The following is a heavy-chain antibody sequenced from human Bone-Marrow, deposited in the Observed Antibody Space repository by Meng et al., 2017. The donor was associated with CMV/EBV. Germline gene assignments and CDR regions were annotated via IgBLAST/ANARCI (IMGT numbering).Heavy chain of an antibody. D-gene: IGHD2-21*01. CDR1: GFTFDGYA. V-gene: IGHV3-9*01. Sequence: SLKISCAASGFTFDGYAMHWVRQAPGKGLEWVSGISWNSGSIGYADSVKGRFTISRDNAKNSLYLQMNSLRAEDTAVYYCARDSCGGDCYSGMLFGIAYWGQGHLVNVSS. CDR3: ARDSCGGDCYSGMLFGIAY. CDR2: ISWNSGSI. J-gene: IGHJ4*02.